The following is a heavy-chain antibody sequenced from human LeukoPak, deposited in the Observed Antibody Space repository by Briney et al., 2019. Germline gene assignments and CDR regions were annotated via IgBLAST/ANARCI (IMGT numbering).Heavy chain of an antibody. CDR1: GFSFRDYN. V-gene: IGHV3-11*01. D-gene: IGHD3-9*01. J-gene: IGHJ6*02. CDR2: ITDSGSTI. Sequence: GGSLRLSCAASGFSFRDYNMNWVRQARGKGLEWVSYITDSGSTIHYADSVNGRFTISRDNAKNSLYLQMNSLRAEDSAVYYCARSIGLTGGGVDVWGRGTTVTVSS. CDR3: ARSIGLTGGGVDV.